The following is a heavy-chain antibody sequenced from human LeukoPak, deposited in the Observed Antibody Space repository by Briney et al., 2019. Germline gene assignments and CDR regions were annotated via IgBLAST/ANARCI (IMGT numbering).Heavy chain of an antibody. CDR1: GFTFSAYG. CDR3: GRDPNGDYVGAFEF. V-gene: IGHV3-23*03. D-gene: IGHD2-8*01. CDR2: MSRGDS. Sequence: GGSLRLSCTGSGFTFSAYGLTWVRQAPGKGLEWVSCMSRGDSQYADSVKGRFTISRDNAGNTMYLQMDNLRVEDTAIYYCGRDPNGDYVGAFEFWGRGTMVAVSS. J-gene: IGHJ3*01.